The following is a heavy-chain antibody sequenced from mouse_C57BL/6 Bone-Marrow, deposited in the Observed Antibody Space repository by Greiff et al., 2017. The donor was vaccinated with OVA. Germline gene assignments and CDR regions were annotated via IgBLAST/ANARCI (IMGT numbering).Heavy chain of an antibody. CDR3: ARGGYFPWFAY. Sequence: QVQLQQPGAELVKPGASVKLSCKASGYTFTSYWMHWVKQRPGQGLEWIGMIHPNSGSTNYNEKFKSKATLTVDKSSSTAYMQRSSLTSEDSAVYYCARGGYFPWFAYWGQGTLVTVSA. CDR1: GYTFTSYW. J-gene: IGHJ3*01. CDR2: IHPNSGST. D-gene: IGHD2-3*01. V-gene: IGHV1-64*01.